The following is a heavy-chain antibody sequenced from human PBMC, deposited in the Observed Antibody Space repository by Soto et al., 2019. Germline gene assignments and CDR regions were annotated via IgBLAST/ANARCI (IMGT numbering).Heavy chain of an antibody. Sequence: LRLSCAASGFTFSSYAMHWVRQAPGKGLEWVAVISYDGSHKYYADSVKGRFTIPRDNSKNTLYLQMNSLRAEDTAMYYCARRDTSTDFDYWGQGTLVTVSS. CDR2: ISYDGSHK. J-gene: IGHJ4*02. V-gene: IGHV3-30-3*01. CDR3: ARRDTSTDFDY. D-gene: IGHD5-18*01. CDR1: GFTFSSYA.